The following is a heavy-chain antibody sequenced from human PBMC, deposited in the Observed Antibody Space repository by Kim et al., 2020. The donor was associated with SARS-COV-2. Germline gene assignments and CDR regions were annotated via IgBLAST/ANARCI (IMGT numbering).Heavy chain of an antibody. J-gene: IGHJ6*03. V-gene: IGHV1-3*01. D-gene: IGHD3-22*01. CDR3: ARGADSSGYYYNYYYYYMDV. CDR2: INAGNGNT. Sequence: ASVKVSCKASGYTFTSYAMHWVRQAPGQRLEWMGWINAGNGNTKYSQKFQGRVTITRDTSASTAYMELSSLRSEDTAVYYCARGADSSGYYYNYYYYYMDVWGKGPTVTVSS. CDR1: GYTFTSYA.